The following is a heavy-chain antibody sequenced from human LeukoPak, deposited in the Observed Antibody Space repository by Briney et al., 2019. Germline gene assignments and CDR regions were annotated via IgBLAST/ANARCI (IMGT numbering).Heavy chain of an antibody. D-gene: IGHD3-9*01. CDR1: GYTFSGYY. CDR3: ARSPDILTGENFDY. J-gene: IGHJ4*02. CDR2: INPKSGGT. Sequence: ASVKVSFTASGYTFSGYYMHWVRQAPGQGLEWMGWINPKSGGTNEAQKFHDRVTMTRDTSIRTAYMEVSRLRSDDTAVYYCARSPDILTGENFDYWGQGTLVTVSS. V-gene: IGHV1-2*02.